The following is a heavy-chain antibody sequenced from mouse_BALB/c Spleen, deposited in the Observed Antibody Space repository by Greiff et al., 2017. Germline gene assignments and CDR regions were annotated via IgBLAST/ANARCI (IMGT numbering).Heavy chain of an antibody. J-gene: IGHJ3*01. CDR1: GYTFTSYW. CDR2: IYPGSGST. V-gene: IGHV1S22*01. CDR3: TRYDGYSFAY. D-gene: IGHD1-2*01. Sequence: LQQPGSELVRPGASVKLSCKASGYTFTSYWMHWVKQRPGQGLEWIGNIYPGSGSTNYDEKFKSKATLTVDTSSSTAYMQLSSLTSEDSAVYYCTRYDGYSFAYWGQGTLVTVSA.